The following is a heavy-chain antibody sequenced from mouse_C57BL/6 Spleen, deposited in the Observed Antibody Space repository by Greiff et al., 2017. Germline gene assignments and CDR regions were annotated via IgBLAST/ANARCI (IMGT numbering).Heavy chain of an antibody. V-gene: IGHV1-80*01. D-gene: IGHD1-1*01. CDR1: GYAFSSYW. CDR3: ARAYYYGSPYYFDY. J-gene: IGHJ2*01. Sequence: QVQLKESGAELVKPGASVKISCKASGYAFSSYWMNWVKQRPGKGLEWIGQIYPGDGDTNYNGKFKGKATLTADKSSSTAYMQLSSLTSEDSAVYFCARAYYYGSPYYFDYWGQGTTLTVSS. CDR2: IYPGDGDT.